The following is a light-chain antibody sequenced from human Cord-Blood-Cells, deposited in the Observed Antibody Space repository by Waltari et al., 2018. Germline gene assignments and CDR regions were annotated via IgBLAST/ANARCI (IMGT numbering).Light chain of an antibody. CDR2: DAS. V-gene: IGKV1-33*01. CDR3: QQYDNLPPLT. J-gene: IGKJ4*01. CDR1: QDISNY. Sequence: DIQMTQSPSSLSASVGYRVTITCQASQDISNYLNWYQQKPGKAPKLLIYDASNLETGVPSRFSGSGSGTDFTFTISSLQPEDIATYYCQQYDNLPPLTFGGETKVEIK.